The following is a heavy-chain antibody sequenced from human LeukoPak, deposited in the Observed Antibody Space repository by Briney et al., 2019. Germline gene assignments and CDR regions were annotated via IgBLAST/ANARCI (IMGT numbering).Heavy chain of an antibody. CDR2: INPNSGGT. CDR1: GYTFTGYY. V-gene: IGHV1-2*02. CDR3: ARDPIVVVPAAKRGLNWFDP. Sequence: ASVKVSCKASGYTFTGYYMHWVRQAPGQGLEWMGWINPNSGGTNYAQKFQGRVTMTRDTSISTAYTELSRLRSDDTAVYYCARDPIVVVPAAKRGLNWFDPWGQGTLVTVSS. J-gene: IGHJ5*02. D-gene: IGHD2-2*01.